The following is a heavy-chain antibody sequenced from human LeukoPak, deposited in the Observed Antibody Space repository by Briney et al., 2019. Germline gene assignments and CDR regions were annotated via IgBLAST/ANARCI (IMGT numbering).Heavy chain of an antibody. Sequence: GSLRLSCAASGFTVSSNYMSRVRQAPGKGLEWVSVIYSGGSTYYADSVKGRFTISRHNSKNTLYLQMNSLRAEDTTVYYCAKGFWSGYALFDYWGQGTLVTVSS. CDR3: AKGFWSGYALFDY. D-gene: IGHD3-3*01. CDR2: IYSGGST. CDR1: GFTVSSNY. V-gene: IGHV3-53*04. J-gene: IGHJ4*02.